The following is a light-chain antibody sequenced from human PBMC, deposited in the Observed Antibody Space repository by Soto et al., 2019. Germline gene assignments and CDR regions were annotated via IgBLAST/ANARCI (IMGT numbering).Light chain of an antibody. Sequence: EIVLTQSPATLSLSPGDRATLSCRASPSVSSYLAWYQQKPGQAPRLLIYDASNRATGIPARFSGSGSGTGFTLTISSLGPEDFAVYYCQQRSNWPWTFGQGTKVEIK. CDR2: DAS. CDR3: QQRSNWPWT. V-gene: IGKV3-11*01. J-gene: IGKJ1*01. CDR1: PSVSSY.